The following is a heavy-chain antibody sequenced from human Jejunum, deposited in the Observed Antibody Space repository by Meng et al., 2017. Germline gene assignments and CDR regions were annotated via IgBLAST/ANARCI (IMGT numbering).Heavy chain of an antibody. CDR2: IYYSGNT. CDR1: NDSVSSRGYH. CDR3: ARANYEILTGYYTPIYFDK. J-gene: IGHJ4*02. Sequence: QWPPPETGPGPLKPPQTLSLTCTVSNDSVSSRGYHWTWIRHHPGKGLEWLGYIYYSGNTYYNPSLKSRVTISLDTSKNQFSLNLISVTDADTAIYYCARANYEILTGYYTPIYFDKWGRGTLVTVSS. V-gene: IGHV4-31*03. D-gene: IGHD3-9*01.